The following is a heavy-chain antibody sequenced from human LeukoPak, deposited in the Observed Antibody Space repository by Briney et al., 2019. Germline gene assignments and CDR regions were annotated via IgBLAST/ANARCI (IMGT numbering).Heavy chain of an antibody. CDR2: INTNTGNP. J-gene: IGHJ4*02. Sequence: ASVKVSCKASGYIFSSYVLHWVRQAPGQGLEWMGWINTNTGNPTYAQGFTGRFVFTLDTSVSTAYLQISSLKADDTAMYYCARGDYETHGYQTRWGQGTLVTVSS. D-gene: IGHD3-22*01. V-gene: IGHV7-4-1*02. CDR1: GYIFSSYV. CDR3: ARGDYETHGYQTR.